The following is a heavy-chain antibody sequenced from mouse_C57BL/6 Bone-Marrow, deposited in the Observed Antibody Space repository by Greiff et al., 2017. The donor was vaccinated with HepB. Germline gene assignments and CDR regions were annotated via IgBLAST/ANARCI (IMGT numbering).Heavy chain of an antibody. J-gene: IGHJ1*03. Sequence: VQLKQSGPELVKPGASVKISCKASGYAFSSSWMNWVKQRPGKGLEWIGRIYPGDGDTNYNGKFKGKATLTADKSSSTAYMQLSSLTSEDSAVYFCATVVAKYWYFDVWGTGTTVTVSS. D-gene: IGHD1-1*01. CDR2: IYPGDGDT. CDR1: GYAFSSSW. CDR3: ATVVAKYWYFDV. V-gene: IGHV1-82*01.